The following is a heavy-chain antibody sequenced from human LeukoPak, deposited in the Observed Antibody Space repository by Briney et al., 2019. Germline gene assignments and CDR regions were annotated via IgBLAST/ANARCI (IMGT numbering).Heavy chain of an antibody. CDR1: GFAFGDYA. CDR3: AKDRTALSRFWFDS. V-gene: IGHV3-9*01. CDR2: ISWHSGSI. J-gene: IGHJ5*01. D-gene: IGHD3-3*01. Sequence: PGGSLRLSCAASGFAFGDYAMHWVRQAPGRGLEWVSGISWHSGSIGYADSVKGRFIISRDNAKKSLYLQMNSLRAEDTALYYCAKDRTALSRFWFDSWGQGTLVTVSS.